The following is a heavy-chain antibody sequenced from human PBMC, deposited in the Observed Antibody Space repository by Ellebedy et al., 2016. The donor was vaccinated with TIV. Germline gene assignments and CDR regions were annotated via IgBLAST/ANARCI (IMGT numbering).Heavy chain of an antibody. J-gene: IGHJ4*02. CDR1: GGSIGNYY. D-gene: IGHD1-26*01. Sequence: SETLSLTCTVSGGSIGNYYWNWIRQSPGKGLEWIGYSHSSGTTNYNPSLKSRVTISVDTSKNQFSLKLSSVTAADTAVYCCARDGGRDTGCFGYWGQGTLVTVSS. V-gene: IGHV4-59*12. CDR3: ARDGGRDTGCFGY. CDR2: SHSSGTT.